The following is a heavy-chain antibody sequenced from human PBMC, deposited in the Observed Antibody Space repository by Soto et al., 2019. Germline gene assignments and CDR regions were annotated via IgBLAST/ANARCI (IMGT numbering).Heavy chain of an antibody. CDR1: GVTVSSNY. CDR2: IYSGGST. CDR3: ARHGYNYGGGYFDY. Sequence: EVQLVESGGGLVQPGGSLRLSCAASGVTVSSNYMSWVRQAPGKRLEWVSGIYSGGSTYYADSVKGRCTISRDNSKNTLYLQMNRLRAEDTAVYYCARHGYNYGGGYFDYGGQGTLVTVSS. V-gene: IGHV3-66*04. J-gene: IGHJ4*02. D-gene: IGHD5-18*01.